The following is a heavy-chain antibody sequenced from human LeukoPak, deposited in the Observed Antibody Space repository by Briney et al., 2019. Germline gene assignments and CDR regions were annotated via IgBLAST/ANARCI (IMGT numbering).Heavy chain of an antibody. CDR1: GFTFSDFY. J-gene: IGHJ6*02. Sequence: GGSLRLSCAASGFTFSDFYMSWIRQAPGKGLEWLSYITPSSYTNYADSVKGRFTISRDNAKNSLYLQMNSLRADDTAVYYRAKGHHHMDVGGQGTTVTVSS. CDR3: AKGHHHMDV. CDR2: ITPSSYT. V-gene: IGHV3-11*05. D-gene: IGHD1-14*01.